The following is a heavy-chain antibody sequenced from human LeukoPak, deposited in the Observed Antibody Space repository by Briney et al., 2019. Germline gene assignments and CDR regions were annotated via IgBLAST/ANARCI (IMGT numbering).Heavy chain of an antibody. J-gene: IGHJ4*02. CDR2: IYYSGTT. CDR3: ARPWGSLDY. V-gene: IGHV4-59*12. D-gene: IGHD3-16*01. CDR1: SGSISNNY. Sequence: TSETLSLTCTVSSGSISNNYWSWIRQPPGKGLEWIGYIYYSGTTNYNPSLKSRVTISVDTSKNQFSLKLSSVTAADTAVYYCARPWGSLDYWGQGTLVTVSS.